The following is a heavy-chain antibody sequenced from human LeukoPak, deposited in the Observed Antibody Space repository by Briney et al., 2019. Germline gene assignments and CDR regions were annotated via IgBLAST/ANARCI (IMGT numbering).Heavy chain of an antibody. J-gene: IGHJ4*02. CDR2: ISGYNGNT. CDR1: GYTFTNYG. V-gene: IGHV1-18*01. CDR3: ARDCGYQCLFDY. Sequence: GASVKVSCKASGYTFTNYGISWVRQAPGQGLEWMGWISGYNGNTNYAQKSQGRVTVTTDTSTNAAHMELRSLRSDDTAVYYCARDCGYQCLFDYWGQGTPVTVSS. D-gene: IGHD5-12*01.